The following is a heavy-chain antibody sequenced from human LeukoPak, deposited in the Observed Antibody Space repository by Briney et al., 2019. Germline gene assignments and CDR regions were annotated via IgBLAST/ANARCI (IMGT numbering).Heavy chain of an antibody. CDR3: AREADDSSFDY. J-gene: IGHJ4*02. CDR1: GFTVSSNY. CDR2: IYSGGST. V-gene: IGHV3-53*01. D-gene: IGHD3-22*01. Sequence: GGSLRLSCAASGFTVSSNYMSWVRQAPGKGLEWVSVIYSGGSTYYADSVKGRFTISRDNSKNTLYLQMNSLRAEDTAVYYCAREADDSSFDYWGQGTLVTVSS.